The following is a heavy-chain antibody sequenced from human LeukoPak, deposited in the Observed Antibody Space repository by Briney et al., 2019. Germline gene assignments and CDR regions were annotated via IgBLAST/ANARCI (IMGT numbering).Heavy chain of an antibody. CDR2: INEDGSEK. J-gene: IGHJ4*02. CDR1: RFSLSNFW. Sequence: GGSPRLSCVASRFSLSNFWMIWVRQAPGKGLEWVANINEDGSEKNYVDSVKGRFTISRDNAKNSLYLQMNSLRAEDTAVYYCVRDRSRTTVTRFDSWGQGTLVTVSS. V-gene: IGHV3-7*01. D-gene: IGHD4-17*01. CDR3: VRDRSRTTVTRFDS.